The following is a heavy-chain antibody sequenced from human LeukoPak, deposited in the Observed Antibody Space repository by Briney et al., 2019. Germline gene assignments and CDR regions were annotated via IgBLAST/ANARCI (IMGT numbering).Heavy chain of an antibody. V-gene: IGHV3-64*01. D-gene: IGHD3-22*01. Sequence: PGGSLRLSCAASGFTFSSYAMHWVRQAPGKGLEYVSAISSNGGSTYYANSVKGRFTISRDNSKNTLYLQMGSLRAEDMAVYYCARDSDDSSGSNYWGQGTLVTVSS. J-gene: IGHJ4*02. CDR3: ARDSDDSSGSNY. CDR2: ISSNGGST. CDR1: GFTFSSYA.